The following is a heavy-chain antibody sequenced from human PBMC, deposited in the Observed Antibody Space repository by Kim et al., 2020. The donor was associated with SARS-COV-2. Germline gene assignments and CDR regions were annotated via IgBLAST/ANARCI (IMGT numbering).Heavy chain of an antibody. V-gene: IGHV3-53*04. Sequence: GSLRLSCAASGFTVSSNYMSWVRQAPGKGLEWVSVIYTGGSIYDADSVKGRFTISRHNPKNTLYLQMNSLRAEDTAVYYCARVGAAGIYWYFDLWGRGTLVTVSS. J-gene: IGHJ2*01. CDR1: GFTVSSNY. D-gene: IGHD6-13*01. CDR2: IYTGGSI. CDR3: ARVGAAGIYWYFDL.